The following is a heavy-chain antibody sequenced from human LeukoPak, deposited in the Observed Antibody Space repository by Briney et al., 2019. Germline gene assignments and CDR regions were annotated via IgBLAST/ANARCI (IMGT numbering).Heavy chain of an antibody. D-gene: IGHD1-1*01. Sequence: SVKVSCKASGGTFSSYAISWVRQAPGQGLEWMGGIIPIFGTANYAQKFQGKVTITADESTSTAYMELSSLRSEDAAVYYCASPLGSRTYYYYYMDVWGKGTTVTVSS. V-gene: IGHV1-69*01. CDR1: GGTFSSYA. J-gene: IGHJ6*03. CDR2: IIPIFGTA. CDR3: ASPLGSRTYYYYYMDV.